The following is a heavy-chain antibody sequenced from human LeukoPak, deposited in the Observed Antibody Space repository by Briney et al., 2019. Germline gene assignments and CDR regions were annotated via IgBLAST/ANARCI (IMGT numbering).Heavy chain of an antibody. CDR2: IFYSGST. CDR3: ARTSATAATYFDY. V-gene: IGHV4-4*07. J-gene: IGHJ4*02. Sequence: SETLSLTRALSGGSMSPYYWSWIRQPAGKGLEWIGRIFYSGSTHYNPSLESRVTFSVDTSKNQFSLKVNYVTAADTAVYYCARTSATAATYFDYWGQGTLVTVSS. CDR1: GGSMSPYY. D-gene: IGHD1-26*01.